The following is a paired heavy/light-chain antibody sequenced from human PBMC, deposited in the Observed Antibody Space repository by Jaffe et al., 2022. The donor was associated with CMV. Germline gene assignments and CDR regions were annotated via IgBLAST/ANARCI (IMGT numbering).Heavy chain of an antibody. CDR1: GFTFGTYA. Sequence: EVQLLESGGGLVQPGGSLRLSCAASGFTFGTYAMTWVRQAPGKGLEWVSIISDSGGHTFYADSVKGRFTISRDNSKTTLYLQMNSLTAEDTAIYFCAKGGVKQAGGTREFDYWGQGTLVTVSS. CDR3: AKGGVKQAGGTREFDY. V-gene: IGHV3-23*01. D-gene: IGHD6-13*01. CDR2: ISDSGGHT. J-gene: IGHJ4*02.
Light chain of an antibody. J-gene: IGKJ4*01. V-gene: IGKV1-39*01. Sequence: DIQMTQSPSSLSASVGDRVTITCRASQSIATYLNWYQQKPGKAPKLLISAASRLQSGVPSRFGGSGSGTDFTLTISNLQPEDFATYYCQLSYNNFWTFGGGTTVEIK. CDR3: QLSYNNFWT. CDR1: QSIATY. CDR2: AAS.